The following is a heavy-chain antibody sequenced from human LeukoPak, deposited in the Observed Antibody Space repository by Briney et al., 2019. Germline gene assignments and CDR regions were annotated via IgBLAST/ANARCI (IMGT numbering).Heavy chain of an antibody. D-gene: IGHD3-9*01. CDR3: ARDYDILTGDDAFDI. V-gene: IGHV4-38-2*02. CDR2: IYHSGST. Sequence: SETLSLTCTVSGYSISSGYYWGWIRQPPGKGLEWIGSIYHSGSTYYNPSLKSRVTISVDTSKNQFSLKLSSVTSADTAVYYCARDYDILTGDDAFDIWGQGTMVTVSS. CDR1: GYSISSGYY. J-gene: IGHJ3*02.